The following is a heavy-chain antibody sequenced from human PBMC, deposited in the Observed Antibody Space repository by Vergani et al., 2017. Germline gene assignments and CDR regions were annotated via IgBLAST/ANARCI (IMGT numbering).Heavy chain of an antibody. J-gene: IGHJ4*02. CDR2: MNPNSGNT. V-gene: IGHV1-8*01. CDR1: GYTFTSYD. D-gene: IGHD3-3*01. CDR3: ARDIPRXYYDFWSGYYRGSYYFDY. Sequence: QVQLVQSGAEVKKPGASVKVSCKASGYTFTSYDINWVRQATGQGLEWMGWMNPNSGNTGYAQKFQGRVTMTRNTSISTAYMELSSLRSEDTAVYYCARDIPRXYYDFWSGYYRGSYYFDYWGQGTLVTVSS.